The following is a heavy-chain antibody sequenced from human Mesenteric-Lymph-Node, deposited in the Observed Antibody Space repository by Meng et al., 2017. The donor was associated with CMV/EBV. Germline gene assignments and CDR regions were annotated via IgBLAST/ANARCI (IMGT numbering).Heavy chain of an antibody. J-gene: IGHJ3*02. D-gene: IGHD3-22*01. V-gene: IGHV3-9*01. CDR2: ISWNSGSI. CDR1: GFTFDDYA. Sequence: SLKISCAASGFTFDDYAMHWVRQAPGKGLEWVSGISWNSGSIGYADSVKGRFTISRDNAKNSLYLQMNSLRAEDTALYYCAKDKANLYYDSPGAAFDIWGQGQWSPSPQ. CDR3: AKDKANLYYDSPGAAFDI.